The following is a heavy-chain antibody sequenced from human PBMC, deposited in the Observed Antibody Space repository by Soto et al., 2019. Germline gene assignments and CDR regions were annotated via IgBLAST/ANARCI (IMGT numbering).Heavy chain of an antibody. J-gene: IGHJ5*02. D-gene: IGHD3-9*01. CDR1: GYTFTSYG. CDR3: ARDPDYDILTGYYLEWFDP. Sequence: ASVKVSCKASGYTFTSYGISWVRQAPGQGLKWMGWISAYNGNTNYAQKLQGRVTMTTDTSTSTAYMELRSLRSDDTAVYYCARDPDYDILTGYYLEWFDPWGQGTLVTVSS. V-gene: IGHV1-18*01. CDR2: ISAYNGNT.